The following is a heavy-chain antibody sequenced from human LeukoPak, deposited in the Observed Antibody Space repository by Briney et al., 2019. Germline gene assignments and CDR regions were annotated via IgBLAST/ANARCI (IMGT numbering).Heavy chain of an antibody. D-gene: IGHD5/OR15-5a*01. CDR2: IYASVST. CDR1: GGSISSFY. Sequence: SETLSLTCTVSGGSISSFYWSWIRQPAGKGLEWIGRIYASVSTNYNSSLKSRVTMSVDTSKNQFSLKLSSVTAADTAVYYCARENVDIVSLYWYLDLWGRGSLVTVSS. J-gene: IGHJ2*01. CDR3: ARENVDIVSLYWYLDL. V-gene: IGHV4-4*07.